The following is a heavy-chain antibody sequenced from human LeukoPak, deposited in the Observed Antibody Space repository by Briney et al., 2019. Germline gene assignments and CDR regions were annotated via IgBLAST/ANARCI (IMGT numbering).Heavy chain of an antibody. Sequence: GGSLRLSCATSGFTFSNCGMSWVRQAPGKGLQWLSVIGGDGTTYYADSVKGRFTVSRDNSENTLYLQMNSLRAEDTAVYYCAKGPYGLGIYYGMDVWGQGTTVTVSS. J-gene: IGHJ6*02. CDR2: IGGDGTT. CDR1: GFTFSNCG. CDR3: AKGPYGLGIYYGMDV. D-gene: IGHD3-10*01. V-gene: IGHV3-23*01.